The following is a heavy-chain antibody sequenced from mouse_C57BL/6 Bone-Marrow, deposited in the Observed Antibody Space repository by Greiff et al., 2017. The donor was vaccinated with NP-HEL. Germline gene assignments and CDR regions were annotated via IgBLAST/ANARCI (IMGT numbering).Heavy chain of an antibody. CDR3: APSTMITRGYYAMDY. J-gene: IGHJ4*01. Sequence: VQLQQSGAELVKPGASVKVSCKASGYTFTSYWMHWVKQRPGQGLEWIGRIHPSDSDTNYNQKFKGKATLTVDESSSTAYMQLSSLTSEDSAVYYCAPSTMITRGYYAMDYWGQGTSVTVSS. CDR1: GYTFTSYW. D-gene: IGHD2-4*01. V-gene: IGHV1-74*01. CDR2: IHPSDSDT.